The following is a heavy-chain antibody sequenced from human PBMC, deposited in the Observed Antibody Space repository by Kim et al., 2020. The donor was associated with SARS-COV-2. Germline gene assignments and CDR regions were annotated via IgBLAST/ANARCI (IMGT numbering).Heavy chain of an antibody. V-gene: IGHV4-31*03. CDR3: ARELRSSGSYFSSWFDP. Sequence: SETLSLTCTVSGGSISSGGYYWSWIRQHPGKGLEWIGYIYYSGSTYYNPSLKSRVTISVDTSKNQFSLKLSSVTAADTAVYYCARELRSSGSYFSSWFDPWGQGTLVTVSS. J-gene: IGHJ5*02. CDR1: GGSISSGGYY. CDR2: IYYSGST. D-gene: IGHD3-10*01.